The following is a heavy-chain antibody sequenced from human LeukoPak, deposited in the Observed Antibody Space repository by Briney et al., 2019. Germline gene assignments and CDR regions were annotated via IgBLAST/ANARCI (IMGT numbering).Heavy chain of an antibody. V-gene: IGHV3-23*01. Sequence: GGSLRLSCAASGFTFSSYAMSWVRQAPGKGPEWVSAISGSGGSTYYADSVKGRFTISRDNSKNTLYLQMNSLRAEDTAVYYCGKGREVWGGGGGGGFDYWGQGTLVTVSS. J-gene: IGHJ4*02. CDR3: GKGREVWGGGGGGGFDY. CDR2: ISGSGGST. D-gene: IGHD3-16*01. CDR1: GFTFSSYA.